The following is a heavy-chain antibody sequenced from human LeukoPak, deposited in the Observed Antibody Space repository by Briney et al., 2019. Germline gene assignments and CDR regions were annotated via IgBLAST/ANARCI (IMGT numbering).Heavy chain of an antibody. CDR3: ARVGQQTYYYDSSGDGGDY. Sequence: GASVKVSCKASGYTFTSYGISWVRQAPGQGLEWMGWISAYNGSTNYAQKLQGRVTVTTDTSTSTAYMELRSLRSDDTAVYYCARVGQQTYYYDSSGDGGDYWGQGTLVTVSS. CDR1: GYTFTSYG. J-gene: IGHJ4*02. V-gene: IGHV1-18*01. CDR2: ISAYNGST. D-gene: IGHD3-22*01.